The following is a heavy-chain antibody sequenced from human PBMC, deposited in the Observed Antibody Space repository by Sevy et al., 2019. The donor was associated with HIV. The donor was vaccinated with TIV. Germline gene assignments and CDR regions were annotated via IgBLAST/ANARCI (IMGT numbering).Heavy chain of an antibody. CDR3: AGGRPGGRIAAAGTFDY. V-gene: IGHV1-18*01. Sequence: ASVKVSCKASGYTFTSYGISWVRQAPGQGLEWMGWISAYNGNTNYAQKLQGRVTMTTDTSTSTAYMELRSLGSDDTAVYYCAGGRPGGRIAAAGTFDYWGQGTLVTVSS. J-gene: IGHJ4*02. D-gene: IGHD6-13*01. CDR1: GYTFTSYG. CDR2: ISAYNGNT.